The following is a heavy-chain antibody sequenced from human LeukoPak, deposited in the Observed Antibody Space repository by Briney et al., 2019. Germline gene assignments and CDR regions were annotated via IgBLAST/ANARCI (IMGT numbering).Heavy chain of an antibody. Sequence: SETLSLTCTVSGGSISSSSYYWGWIRQPPGKGLEWIGSIYYSGSTYYNPSLKSRVTISVDTSKNQFSLKLSSVTAADTAVYYCARAFSSSWLGEWDYWGQGTLVTVSS. D-gene: IGHD6-13*01. CDR1: GGSISSSSYY. J-gene: IGHJ4*02. CDR3: ARAFSSSWLGEWDY. CDR2: IYYSGST. V-gene: IGHV4-39*07.